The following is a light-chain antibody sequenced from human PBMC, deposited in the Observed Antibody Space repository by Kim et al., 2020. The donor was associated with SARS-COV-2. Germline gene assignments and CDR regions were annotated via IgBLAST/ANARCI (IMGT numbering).Light chain of an antibody. CDR2: RNN. J-gene: IGLJ3*02. CDR1: NNNVGNQG. V-gene: IGLV10-54*01. CDR3: SAWDSSLSAWV. Sequence: QAGMTQPPSVSKGLRQTATLTCTGNNNNVGNQGAAWLQQHQGHPPKLLSYRNNNRPSGISERLSAARSGNTASLTITGLQPEDEADYYCSAWDSSLSAWVFVGGTQLTVL.